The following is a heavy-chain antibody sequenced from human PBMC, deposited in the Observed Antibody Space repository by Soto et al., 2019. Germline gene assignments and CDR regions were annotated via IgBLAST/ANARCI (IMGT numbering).Heavy chain of an antibody. CDR2: INTYNGNT. Sequence: QVQLVQSGAEVKNPGALVKVSCKASGYTFTRYGIGWARQAPGQGLEWMGWINTYNGNTNYAQNVQGRVTLTTDTSLSTAYMELRSLRSNDTAIYYCAMVDVYVTPSPQDVWGQGTTVIVSS. CDR3: AMVDVYVTPSPQDV. CDR1: GYTFTRYG. D-gene: IGHD3-16*01. V-gene: IGHV1-18*01. J-gene: IGHJ6*02.